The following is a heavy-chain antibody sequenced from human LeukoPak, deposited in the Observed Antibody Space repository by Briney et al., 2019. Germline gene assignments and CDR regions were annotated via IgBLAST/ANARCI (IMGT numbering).Heavy chain of an antibody. CDR1: GGSISSGGYY. V-gene: IGHV4-30-2*01. CDR2: IYHSGST. D-gene: IGHD2-2*01. Sequence: SETLSLTCTVSGGSISSGGYYWSWIRQPPGKGLEWIGYIYHSGSTYYNPSLKSRVTISVDRSKNQFSLKLSSVTAADTAVYYCAREGYCSSTSCYWGDYWGQGTLVTVSS. CDR3: AREGYCSSTSCYWGDY. J-gene: IGHJ4*02.